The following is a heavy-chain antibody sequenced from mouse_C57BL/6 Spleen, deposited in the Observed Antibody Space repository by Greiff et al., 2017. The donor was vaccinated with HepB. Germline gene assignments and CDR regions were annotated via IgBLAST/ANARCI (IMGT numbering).Heavy chain of an antibody. CDR3: ASELGRGGYWYFDV. CDR2: INPSTGGT. CDR1: GYSFTGYY. Sequence: EVKLMESGPELVKPGASVKISCKASGYSFTGYYMNWVKQSPEKSLEWIGEINPSTGGTTYNQKFKAKATLTVDKSSSTAYMQLKSLTSEDSAVYYCASELGRGGYWYFDVWGTGTTVTVSS. J-gene: IGHJ1*03. D-gene: IGHD4-1*01. V-gene: IGHV1-42*01.